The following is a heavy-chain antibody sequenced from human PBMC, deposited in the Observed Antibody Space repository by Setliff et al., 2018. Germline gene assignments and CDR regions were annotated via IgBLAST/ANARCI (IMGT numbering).Heavy chain of an antibody. Sequence: SETLSLTCTGSGGSINSGNYFWSWFRQLPGKGLEWIGTIYHSGSTYFNPSLESRVTLSVDTSKNQFSLKLTSVIAADTAVYYCARGMRDGYRSFHYWGQGTLVTVSS. CDR2: IYHSGST. V-gene: IGHV4-39*07. CDR1: GGSINSGNYF. D-gene: IGHD5-12*01. CDR3: ARGMRDGYRSFHY. J-gene: IGHJ4*02.